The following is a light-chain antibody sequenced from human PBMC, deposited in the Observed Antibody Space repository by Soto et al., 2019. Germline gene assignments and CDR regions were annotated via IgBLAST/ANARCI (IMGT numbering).Light chain of an antibody. CDR3: QQRSNWPPIT. J-gene: IGKJ5*01. Sequence: EIGLTQSPATLSLSPGERATLSCRPSQSVSSYLAWYQQKPGQAPRLLIYDASNRATGIPARFSGSGSGTDFTLTISSLEPEDFAVYYCQQRSNWPPITFGQGTRLEI. CDR1: QSVSSY. CDR2: DAS. V-gene: IGKV3-11*01.